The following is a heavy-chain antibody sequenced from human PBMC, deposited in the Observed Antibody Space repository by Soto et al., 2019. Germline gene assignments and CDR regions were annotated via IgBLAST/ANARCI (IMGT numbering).Heavy chain of an antibody. J-gene: IGHJ4*02. CDR2: IIPIFGTA. V-gene: IGHV1-69*13. D-gene: IGHD1-26*01. CDR1: GGTFSSYA. Sequence: SVRVSCKASGGTFSSYAISWVRQAPGQGLEWMGGIIPIFGTANYAQKFQGRVTITADESTSTAYMELSSLRSEDTAVYYCARASGSARDFDYWGQGTLVTVSS. CDR3: ARASGSARDFDY.